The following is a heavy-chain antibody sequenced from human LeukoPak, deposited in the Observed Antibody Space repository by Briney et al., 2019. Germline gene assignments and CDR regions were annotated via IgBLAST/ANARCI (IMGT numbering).Heavy chain of an antibody. J-gene: IGHJ3*02. CDR3: ARGGTASFDI. CDR1: GFSFSDHW. V-gene: IGHV3-74*01. CDR2: INNDGSDT. Sequence: PGGSLRLSCAASGFSFSDHWMHCVRQAPGKGLVWVSRINNDGSDTPYADSVEGRFTISRNNARNTLYLQMNSLRAEDTAVYYCARGGTASFDIWGQGTMVTVSS.